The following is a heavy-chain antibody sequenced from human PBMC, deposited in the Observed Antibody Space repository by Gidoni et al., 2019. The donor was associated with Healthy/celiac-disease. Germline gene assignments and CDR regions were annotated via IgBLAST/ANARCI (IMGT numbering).Heavy chain of an antibody. CDR2: ISYDGSNK. J-gene: IGHJ3*02. CDR1: GFTFSSYA. Sequence: QVQLVESGGGVVQPGRSLRLSCAASGFTFSSYAMHWVRQAPGKGLEWVAVISYDGSNKYYADSVKGRFTISRDNSKNTLYLQMNSLRAEDTAVYYCAREKVMSIAAAEAFDIWGQGTMVTVSS. D-gene: IGHD6-13*01. V-gene: IGHV3-30*01. CDR3: AREKVMSIAAAEAFDI.